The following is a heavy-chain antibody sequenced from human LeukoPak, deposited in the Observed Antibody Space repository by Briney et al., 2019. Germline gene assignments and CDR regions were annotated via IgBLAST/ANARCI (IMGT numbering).Heavy chain of an antibody. Sequence: GGSLRLSCAASGFTFSSYGMHWVRQAPGKGLEWVSDISGSGNNAYYADSVKGQFTISRDNSKNTLYLQMNSLRAEDTAVYYCAKMKVGGPPLTTRTYGMDVWGQGTTVTVSS. V-gene: IGHV3-23*01. CDR3: AKMKVGGPPLTTRTYGMDV. D-gene: IGHD2-15*01. CDR1: GFTFSSYG. CDR2: ISGSGNNA. J-gene: IGHJ6*02.